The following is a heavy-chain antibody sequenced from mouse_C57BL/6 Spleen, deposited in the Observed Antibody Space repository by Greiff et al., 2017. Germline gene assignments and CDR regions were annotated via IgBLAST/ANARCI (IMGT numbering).Heavy chain of an antibody. J-gene: IGHJ4*01. CDR2: ISDGGSYT. CDR3: ARGGGYYDYAMDY. CDR1: GFTFSSYA. D-gene: IGHD2-3*01. Sequence: EVKLVESGGGLVKPGGSLKLSCAASGFTFSSYAMSWVRQTPEKRLEWVATISDGGSYTYYPDNVKGRFTISRDNAKNNLYLQMSHLKSEDTAMYYCARGGGYYDYAMDYWGQGTSATVSS. V-gene: IGHV5-4*03.